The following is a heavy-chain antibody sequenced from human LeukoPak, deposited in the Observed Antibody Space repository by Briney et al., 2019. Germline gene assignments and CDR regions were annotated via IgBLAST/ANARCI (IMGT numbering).Heavy chain of an antibody. D-gene: IGHD3-22*01. Sequence: GGSLRLSCAASGFTFSSYAMHWVRQAPGKGLEWVAVISYDGSNKYYADSVKGRFTISRDNSKNTLNLQMNSLRAEDTAVYYCARDLGQYYDTSDNWFDPWGQGTLVTVSS. J-gene: IGHJ5*02. CDR1: GFTFSSYA. V-gene: IGHV3-30*04. CDR2: ISYDGSNK. CDR3: ARDLGQYYDTSDNWFDP.